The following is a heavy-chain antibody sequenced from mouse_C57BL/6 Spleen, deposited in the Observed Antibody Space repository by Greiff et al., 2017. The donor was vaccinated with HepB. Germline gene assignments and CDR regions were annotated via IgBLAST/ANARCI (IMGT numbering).Heavy chain of an antibody. CDR2: IHPNSGST. CDR1: GYTFTSYW. V-gene: IGHV1-64*01. J-gene: IGHJ1*03. Sequence: QVQLQQPGAELVKPGASVKLSCKASGYTFTSYWMHWVKQRPGQGLEWIGMIHPNSGSTNYNEKFKSKATLTVDKSSSTAYMQLSSLTSEDSAVYYCARFDYGSSYDWYCDGGGTGTTVTVSS. CDR3: ARFDYGSSYDWYCDG. D-gene: IGHD1-1*01.